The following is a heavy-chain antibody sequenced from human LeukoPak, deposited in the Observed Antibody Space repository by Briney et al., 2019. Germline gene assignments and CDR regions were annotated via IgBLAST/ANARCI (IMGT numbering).Heavy chain of an antibody. CDR3: ARSGGYSGYDFQYYFDY. CDR2: IWYDGSNK. CDR1: GFTFSSYG. V-gene: IGHV3-33*01. J-gene: IGHJ4*02. Sequence: GGSLRLSCAASGFTFSSYGMHWLRQAPGKGLEWVAVIWYDGSNKYYADSVKGRFTISRDNSKNTLYQQMNSLRAEDTAVYYCARSGGYSGYDFQYYFDYWGQGTLVTVSS. D-gene: IGHD5-12*01.